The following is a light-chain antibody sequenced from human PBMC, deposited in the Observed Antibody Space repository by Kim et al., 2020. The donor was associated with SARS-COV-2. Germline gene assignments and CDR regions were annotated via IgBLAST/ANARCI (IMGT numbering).Light chain of an antibody. CDR2: HVS. CDR3: QEYGGSPHT. Sequence: LSPGERAPLSCRASQSLTDNTLAWYQQKPGRAPRLLIYHVSNRATGIPDKFSGSGSGTVFTLTITRLEPEDSAVYYCQEYGGSPHTFGQGTKLEI. V-gene: IGKV3-20*01. J-gene: IGKJ2*01. CDR1: QSLTDNT.